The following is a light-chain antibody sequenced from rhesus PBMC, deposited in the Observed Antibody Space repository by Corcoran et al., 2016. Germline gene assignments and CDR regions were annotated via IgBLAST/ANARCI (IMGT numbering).Light chain of an antibody. J-gene: IGKJ4*01. CDR1: QGISSY. CDR3: QQRNSYPLT. V-gene: IGKV1-25*01. Sequence: DIQMTQSPSSLSASVGYRVTITCRASQGISSYLAWYQQKPGKAPQFLIYAASTLHSGVPSRSSGSGSGTDFTLTISSLQPDDFATYYYQQRNSYPLTFGVGTKVELK. CDR2: AAS.